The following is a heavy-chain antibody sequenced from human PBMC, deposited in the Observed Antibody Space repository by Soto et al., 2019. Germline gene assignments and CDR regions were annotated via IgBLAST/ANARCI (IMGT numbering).Heavy chain of an antibody. Sequence: GGSLRLSCAVSGFPFSSHAMSWVRQAPGKGLEWVSAISGSGISTYNADSVKGRFTISRDNSRNTLYLQMNSLRAEDTALYYCAKDQGVSGAYSYGYDYWGKGTLFTVSS. D-gene: IGHD5-18*01. CDR1: GFPFSSHA. J-gene: IGHJ4*02. CDR2: ISGSGIST. CDR3: AKDQGVSGAYSYGYDY. V-gene: IGHV3-23*01.